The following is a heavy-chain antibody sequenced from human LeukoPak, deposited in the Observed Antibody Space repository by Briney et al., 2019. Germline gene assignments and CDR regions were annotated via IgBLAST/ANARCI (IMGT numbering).Heavy chain of an antibody. CDR3: ARDHGYSGGSCFY. CDR2: ISGSGGST. CDR1: GFTFSNYA. J-gene: IGHJ4*02. V-gene: IGHV3-23*01. Sequence: GGSLRLSCAASGFTFSNYAMSWVRQAPGKGLEWVSAISGSGGSTYYADSVKGRFTVSRDNSDNTLYLQMNGLRADDTAVYYCARDHGYSGGSCFYWGQGTLVTVSS. D-gene: IGHD2-15*01.